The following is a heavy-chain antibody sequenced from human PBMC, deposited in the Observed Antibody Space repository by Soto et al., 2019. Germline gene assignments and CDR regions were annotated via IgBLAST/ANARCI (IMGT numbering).Heavy chain of an antibody. Sequence: GESLKISFQGFGYRFATDSINWVSQVPGQGLEGMARIHPGDSSTYFSPSFQGHVTLSTDKSISTAYLHWHSLKASDTGIYFCARPNNHDYSPGADAFKIWGQGTVVTVSS. CDR1: GYRFATDS. CDR3: ARPNNHDYSPGADAFKI. D-gene: IGHD3-16*01. V-gene: IGHV5-10-1*01. CDR2: IHPGDSST. J-gene: IGHJ4*02.